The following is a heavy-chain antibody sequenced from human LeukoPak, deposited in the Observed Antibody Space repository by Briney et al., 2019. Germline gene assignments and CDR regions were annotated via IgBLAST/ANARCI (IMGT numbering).Heavy chain of an antibody. CDR2: ISGTGFNT. Sequence: GGSLRLSCAASGFTLSTYAMHWVRQAPGKGLEWVSYISGTGFNTYYADSVKGRLTISRDSSKNTLYLQMNSLRAEDTAIYYCAKDGYNWIAFDDWGQGTLVTVSS. CDR3: AKDGYNWIAFDD. D-gene: IGHD1-20*01. J-gene: IGHJ4*02. V-gene: IGHV3-23*01. CDR1: GFTLSTYA.